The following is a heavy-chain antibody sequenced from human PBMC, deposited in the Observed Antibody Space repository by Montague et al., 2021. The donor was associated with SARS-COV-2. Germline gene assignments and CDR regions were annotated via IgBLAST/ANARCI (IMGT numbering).Heavy chain of an antibody. V-gene: IGHV4-59*01. CDR1: GGSISRYS. CDR2: IYNSGST. J-gene: IGHJ3*02. Sequence: SETLSLTCTVSGGSISRYSWTWIRQPPGKGLEWIGCIYNSGSTNYNPSLTSRVTISVDTSKNQFSLKLSSVAAADTAVYYCARVGRGSSWYEVAFDIWGQGTMDTVSS. D-gene: IGHD6-13*01. CDR3: ARVGRGSSWYEVAFDI.